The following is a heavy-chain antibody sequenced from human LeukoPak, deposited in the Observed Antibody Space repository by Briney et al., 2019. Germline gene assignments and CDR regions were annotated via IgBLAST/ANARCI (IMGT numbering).Heavy chain of an antibody. J-gene: IGHJ2*01. CDR1: GYTFTSYG. D-gene: IGHD7-27*01. CDR2: ISAYNGNT. V-gene: IGHV1-18*01. Sequence: ASVKVSCKASGYTFTSYGISWVRQAPGQGLEWMGWISAYNGNTNYAQKFQGRVTMTRDTSTSTVYMELSSLRSEDTAVYYCASSPRLTGDPDWYFDLWGRGTLVTVSS. CDR3: ASSPRLTGDPDWYFDL.